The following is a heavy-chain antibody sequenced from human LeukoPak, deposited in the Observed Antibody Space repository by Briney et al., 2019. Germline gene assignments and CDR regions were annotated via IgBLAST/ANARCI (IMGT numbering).Heavy chain of an antibody. CDR1: GFTFSSYA. D-gene: IGHD2-21*01. CDR2: ISYDGSNK. CDR3: ARVDMIGAFDI. Sequence: GRSLRLSCAASGFTFSSYAMHWVRQAPGKGLEWVAVISYDGSNKYYADSVKGRFTISRDSSKNTLYLQMNSLRAEDTAVYYCARVDMIGAFDIWGQGTMVTVSS. J-gene: IGHJ3*02. V-gene: IGHV3-30-3*01.